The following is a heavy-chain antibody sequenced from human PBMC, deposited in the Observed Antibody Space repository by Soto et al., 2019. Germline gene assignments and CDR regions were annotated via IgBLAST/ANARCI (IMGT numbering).Heavy chain of an antibody. D-gene: IGHD3-9*01. CDR3: TTDPALYYDILTGSTSPDYFDY. J-gene: IGHJ4*02. V-gene: IGHV3-15*01. Sequence: PGGSLRLSCAASGFTFSNAWMSWVRQAPGKGLEWVGRIKSKTDGGTTDYAAPVKGRFTISRDDSKNTLYLQMNSLKTEDTAVYYCTTDPALYYDILTGSTSPDYFDYWGQGT. CDR1: GFTFSNAW. CDR2: IKSKTDGGTT.